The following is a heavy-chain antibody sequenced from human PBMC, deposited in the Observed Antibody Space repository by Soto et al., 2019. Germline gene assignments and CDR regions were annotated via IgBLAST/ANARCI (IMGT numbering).Heavy chain of an antibody. CDR2: IDPSDSYT. J-gene: IGHJ6*02. CDR3: ARLNSSLQQQNYYYYYGMDV. V-gene: IGHV5-10-1*01. CDR1: GYSFTSYW. Sequence: RGESLKISCKGSGYSFTSYWISWVRQMPGKGLEWMGRIDPSDSYTNYSPSFQGHVTISADKSISTAYLQWSSLKASDTAMYYCARLNSSLQQQNYYYYYGMDVWGQGTTVTVSS. D-gene: IGHD6-6*01.